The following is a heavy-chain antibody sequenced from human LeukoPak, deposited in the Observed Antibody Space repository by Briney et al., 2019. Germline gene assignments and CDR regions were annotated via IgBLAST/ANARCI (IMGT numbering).Heavy chain of an antibody. Sequence: SVKVSCKASGGTFSSYTISWVRQAPGQGLEWMGRIIPILGIANYAQKFQGRVTITADKSTSTAYMELSSLRSEDTAVYYCAGVVPLELDLYGMDVWGQGTTVTVSS. CDR1: GGTFSSYT. D-gene: IGHD1-1*01. J-gene: IGHJ6*02. V-gene: IGHV1-69*02. CDR2: IIPILGIA. CDR3: AGVVPLELDLYGMDV.